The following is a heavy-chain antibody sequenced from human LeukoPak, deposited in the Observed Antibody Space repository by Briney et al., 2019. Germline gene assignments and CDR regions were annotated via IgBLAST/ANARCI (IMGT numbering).Heavy chain of an antibody. Sequence: GGSLRLSCAASGFTFSSYGMHWVRQAPGKGLEWVAVISYDGSNKYYADSVKGRFTISRDNSKNTLYLQMNSLRAEDTAVYYCAKDLDTMVRGGPDYWGQGTLVTVSS. CDR1: GFTFSSYG. V-gene: IGHV3-30*18. J-gene: IGHJ4*02. D-gene: IGHD3-10*01. CDR2: ISYDGSNK. CDR3: AKDLDTMVRGGPDY.